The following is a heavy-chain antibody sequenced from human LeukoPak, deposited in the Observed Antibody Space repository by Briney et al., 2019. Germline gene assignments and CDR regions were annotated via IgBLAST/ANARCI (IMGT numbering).Heavy chain of an antibody. CDR2: ISFNGRNT. D-gene: IGHD6-19*01. CDR1: GFNFADSA. Sequence: PGGSLRLSCAASGFNFADSAMSWVRQTPRKGLEWVSLISFNGRNTYYGDSVKGRFTISRDNSKDTVYLQMNSLRGEDTAVYYCAKEEGSGWFLDHWGQGTLVTVSS. V-gene: IGHV3-23*01. J-gene: IGHJ4*02. CDR3: AKEEGSGWFLDH.